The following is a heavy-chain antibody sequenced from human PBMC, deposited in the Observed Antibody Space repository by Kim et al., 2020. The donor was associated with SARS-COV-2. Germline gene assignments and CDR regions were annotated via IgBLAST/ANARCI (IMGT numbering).Heavy chain of an antibody. CDR2: VYYSGDT. V-gene: IGHV4-61*01. D-gene: IGHD6-13*01. CDR3: ARDSAAAAKRFFDS. Sequence: SETLSLTCTVSGGSVSSGSYYWSWIRQPPGKGLEYIGYVYYSGDTNYNPSLKSRVTISVDTSKNQFSLKLSSVTATDTAVYYCARDSAAAAKRFFDSWG. J-gene: IGHJ4*01. CDR1: GGSVSSGSYY.